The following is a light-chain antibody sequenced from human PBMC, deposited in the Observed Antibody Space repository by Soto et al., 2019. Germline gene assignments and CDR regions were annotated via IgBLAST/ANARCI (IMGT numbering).Light chain of an antibody. CDR2: GAS. Sequence: EIVMTQSPATLSVSPGERATLSCRASQSVRSNLAWYQQKPGQAPRLLINGASTRATAIPARFSASGSGTEFTLTISSLQSEDFAVYYCQQYNDWPITFGQGTRLEIK. J-gene: IGKJ5*01. CDR1: QSVRSN. V-gene: IGKV3-15*01. CDR3: QQYNDWPIT.